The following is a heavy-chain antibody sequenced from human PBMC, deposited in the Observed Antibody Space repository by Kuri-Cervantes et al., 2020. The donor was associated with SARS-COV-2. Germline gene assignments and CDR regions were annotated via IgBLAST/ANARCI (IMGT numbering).Heavy chain of an antibody. CDR3: ARRLESYYAFDI. Sequence: GESLKISCAASGFTFSSYAMHWVRQAPGKGLEWVAVISYDGSNKSYADSVKGRFTISRDNSKNTLYLQMNSLRAEDTAVYYCARRLESYYAFDIWGQGTMVTVSS. CDR2: ISYDGSNK. CDR1: GFTFSSYA. V-gene: IGHV3-30-3*01. D-gene: IGHD1-26*01. J-gene: IGHJ3*02.